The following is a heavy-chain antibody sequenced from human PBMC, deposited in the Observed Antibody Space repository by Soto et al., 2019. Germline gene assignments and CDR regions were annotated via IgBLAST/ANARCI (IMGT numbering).Heavy chain of an antibody. Sequence: QVQLVESGGGVVQPGRSLRLSCAASGFHFGTYGLHWVRQAPVKGLEWVAAISFDGGNQYYADSVKGRFTISRDNSKSTLYLQMNSLGAEDTATYYCAKDSSVTAAGSGGWFDPWGQGALVIVSS. J-gene: IGHJ5*02. D-gene: IGHD6-13*01. CDR2: ISFDGGNQ. V-gene: IGHV3-30*18. CDR3: AKDSSVTAAGSGGWFDP. CDR1: GFHFGTYG.